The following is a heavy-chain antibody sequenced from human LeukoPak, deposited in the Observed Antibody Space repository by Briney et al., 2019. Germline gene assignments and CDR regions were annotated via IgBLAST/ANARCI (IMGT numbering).Heavy chain of an antibody. V-gene: IGHV1-69*13. CDR2: IIPIFGTA. Sequence: ASVKVSCKASGGTFSSYAISWVRQAPRQGLEWMGGIIPIFGTANYAQKFQGRVTITADESTSTAYMELSSLRSDDTAVYYCAREGGRYCSGGSCYSSNGWYGGLNYWGQGTLVTVSS. CDR3: AREGGRYCSGGSCYSSNGWYGGLNY. D-gene: IGHD2-15*01. J-gene: IGHJ4*02. CDR1: GGTFSSYA.